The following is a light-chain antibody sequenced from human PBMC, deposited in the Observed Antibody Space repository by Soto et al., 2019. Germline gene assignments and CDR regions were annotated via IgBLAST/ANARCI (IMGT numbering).Light chain of an antibody. CDR2: GAS. CDR3: QQYNNWPAYT. CDR1: QSVSSN. J-gene: IGKJ2*01. Sequence: EIVMTQSPATLSVSPGVRATLSCRASQSVSSNLAWYQQKPGQAPRHLIYGASTMATGIPARFSGSGSGTEFTLTISSLQSEDFAVYYCQQYNNWPAYTFGQGTKLEIK. V-gene: IGKV3-15*01.